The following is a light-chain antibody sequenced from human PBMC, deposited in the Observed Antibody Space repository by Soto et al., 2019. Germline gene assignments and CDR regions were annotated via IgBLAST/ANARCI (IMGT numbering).Light chain of an antibody. CDR1: QTVNTY. Sequence: DIQMTQSPSTLSGSIGDRVTITCRASQTVNTYLHWYQQKPGKAPKLLIYAASNLQSGVPSRFSGSGSGTNFTLSLNSLQPEDFATYYCQQGYSNPWTFGQGTKVDIK. V-gene: IGKV1-39*01. CDR2: AAS. CDR3: QQGYSNPWT. J-gene: IGKJ1*01.